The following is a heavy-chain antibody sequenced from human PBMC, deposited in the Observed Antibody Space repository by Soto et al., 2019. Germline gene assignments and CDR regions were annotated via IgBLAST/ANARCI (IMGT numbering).Heavy chain of an antibody. CDR2: IYYSGT. D-gene: IGHD2-21*01. V-gene: IGHV4-30-4*08. J-gene: IGHJ5*02. CDR1: GGSISSGGYY. Sequence: SETLSLTCTVSGGSISSGGYYWSWIRQHPGKGLEWIGFIYYSGTYYNPSLKSRATISADPSKNHFSLKLTSVTAADTAVYYCARDLAYCATGSCYAKWGSWGQGTLVTVSS. CDR3: ARDLAYCATGSCYAKWGS.